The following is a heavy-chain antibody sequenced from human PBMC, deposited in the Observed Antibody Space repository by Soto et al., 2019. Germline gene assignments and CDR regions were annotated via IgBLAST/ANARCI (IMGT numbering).Heavy chain of an antibody. CDR2: IKEDGSER. D-gene: IGHD3-10*01. CDR3: ARAGSENDY. J-gene: IGHJ4*02. V-gene: IGHV3-7*05. Sequence: EVQLVESGGGLVQPGGSLRLSCAASGLTFSNYWMSWVRQAPGKGLEWVANIKEDGSERNYVDSVKGRLTISRDNAKNSLYLQLNSLRAEDTAVYYCARAGSENDYWGQGTLVTVSS. CDR1: GLTFSNYW.